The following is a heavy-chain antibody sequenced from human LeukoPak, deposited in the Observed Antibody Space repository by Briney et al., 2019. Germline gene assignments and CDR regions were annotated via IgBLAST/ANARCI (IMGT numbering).Heavy chain of an antibody. Sequence: PSETLSLTCTVSGYSISSGYYWGWIRQPPGKGLEWIGSIYHSGSTYYNPSLKSRVTISVDTSKNQFSLKLSSVTAADTAVYYCARGGEYGGNSAGSTNFDFWGQGTLVTVSS. CDR3: ARGGEYGGNSAGSTNFDF. D-gene: IGHD4-23*01. CDR1: GYSISSGYY. V-gene: IGHV4-38-2*02. J-gene: IGHJ4*02. CDR2: IYHSGST.